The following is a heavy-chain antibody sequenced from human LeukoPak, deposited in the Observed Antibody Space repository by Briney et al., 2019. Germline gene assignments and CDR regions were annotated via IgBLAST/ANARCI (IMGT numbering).Heavy chain of an antibody. D-gene: IGHD4-17*01. CDR3: AREGHDYGDLGFDY. CDR2: IYYSGST. V-gene: IGHV4-30-4*08. CDR1: GGSFSGYY. Sequence: PSETLSLTCAVYGGSFSGYYWSWIRQPPGEGLEWIGYIYYSGSTYYNPSLKSRVTISVDTSKNQFSLKLSSVTAADTAVYYCAREGHDYGDLGFDYWGQGTLVTVSS. J-gene: IGHJ4*02.